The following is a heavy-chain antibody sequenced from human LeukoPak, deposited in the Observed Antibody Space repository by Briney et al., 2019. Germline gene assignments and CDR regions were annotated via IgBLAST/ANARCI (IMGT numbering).Heavy chain of an antibody. D-gene: IGHD3-10*01. CDR2: IKKDGSEK. CDR3: AKETPGEWFGESSAFDI. J-gene: IGHJ3*02. Sequence: PGGSLRLSCAASGFTFSNYWMTWVRQAPGKGLEWVANIKKDGSEKNYVDSVKGRFTISRDNSKNTLYLQMNSLRAEDTAVYYCAKETPGEWFGESSAFDIWGQGTMVTVSS. V-gene: IGHV3-7*01. CDR1: GFTFSNYW.